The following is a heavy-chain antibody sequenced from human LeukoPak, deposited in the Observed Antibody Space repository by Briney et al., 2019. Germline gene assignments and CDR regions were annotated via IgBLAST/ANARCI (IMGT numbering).Heavy chain of an antibody. J-gene: IGHJ4*02. D-gene: IGHD1-26*01. CDR3: VKEGGHQTPFDY. Sequence: DSVRGRFTISRDDSKSTLYLQMNSLRAEDTATYYCVKEGGHQTPFDYWGQGTLVTVSS. V-gene: IGHV3-23*01.